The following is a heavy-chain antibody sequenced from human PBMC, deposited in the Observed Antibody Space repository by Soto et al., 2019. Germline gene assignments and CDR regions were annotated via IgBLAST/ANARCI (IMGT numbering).Heavy chain of an antibody. V-gene: IGHV1-69*08. CDR1: GGTFSSYT. J-gene: IGHJ4*02. CDR2: IIPFLDVA. Sequence: VQLVQSGAEVKKPASSVKVSCKASGGTFSSYTISWVRQAPGQGLEWMGRIIPFLDVANYAQKFQGRVTITADKSTNTAYMELRSLRSEDTAMYYCARDSSLAGRPFDYWGQGTLVTVSS. D-gene: IGHD6-19*01. CDR3: ARDSSLAGRPFDY.